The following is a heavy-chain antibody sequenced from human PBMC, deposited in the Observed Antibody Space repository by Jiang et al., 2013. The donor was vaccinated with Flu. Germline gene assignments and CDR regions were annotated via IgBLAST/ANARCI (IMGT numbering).Heavy chain of an antibody. CDR3: ARGSSWANPPIDY. CDR1: GGSISSSSYY. CDR2: IYYSGST. D-gene: IGHD6-13*01. J-gene: IGHJ4*02. V-gene: IGHV4-39*07. Sequence: GSGLVKPSETLSLTCTVSGGSISSSSYYWGWIRQPPGRGLEWIGSIYYSGSTYYNPSLKSRVTISVDTSKNQFSLKLSSVTAADTAVYYCARGSSWANPPIDYWGQGTLVTVSS.